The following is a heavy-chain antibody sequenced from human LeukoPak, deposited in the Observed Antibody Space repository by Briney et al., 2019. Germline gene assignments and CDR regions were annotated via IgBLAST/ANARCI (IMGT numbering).Heavy chain of an antibody. CDR1: GGSISSSSYY. D-gene: IGHD3-22*01. Sequence: KPSETLSLTCTVAGGSISSSSYYWGWIRQPPGKGLEWIGSIYYSGSTYYNPSLKSRVTISVDTSKNQFSLKLSSVTAADTAVYYCARGGNYYDSPFDYWGQGTLVPVSS. V-gene: IGHV4-39*07. CDR3: ARGGNYYDSPFDY. J-gene: IGHJ4*02. CDR2: IYYSGST.